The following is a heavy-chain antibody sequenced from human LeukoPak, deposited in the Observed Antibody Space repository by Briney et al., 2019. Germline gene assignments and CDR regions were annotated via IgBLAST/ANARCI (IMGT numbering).Heavy chain of an antibody. J-gene: IGHJ3*02. CDR3: ASLEMATTYDAFEI. CDR2: ISYDGSNK. D-gene: IGHD5-24*01. CDR1: GFTFSSYG. Sequence: GGSLRLSCAASGFTFSSYGMHWVRQAPGKGLEWVTVISYDGSNKYYADSVKGRFTISRDNSKNTLYLQMNSLRAEDTAVYYCASLEMATTYDAFEIWGQGTMVTVSS. V-gene: IGHV3-30*03.